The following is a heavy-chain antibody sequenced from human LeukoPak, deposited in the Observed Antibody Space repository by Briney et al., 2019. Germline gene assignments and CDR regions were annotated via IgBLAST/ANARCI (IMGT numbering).Heavy chain of an antibody. V-gene: IGHV3-74*01. CDR2: INSDGSST. CDR1: GFTFSSYW. CDR3: AELGITMTGGV. D-gene: IGHD3-10*02. Sequence: PEGSLRLSCAASGFTFSSYWMHWVRQAPGKGLVWVSRINSDGSSTSYADSVKGRFTISRDNAKNTLYLQMNSLRAEDTAVYYCAELGITMTGGVWGKGTTVTISS. J-gene: IGHJ6*04.